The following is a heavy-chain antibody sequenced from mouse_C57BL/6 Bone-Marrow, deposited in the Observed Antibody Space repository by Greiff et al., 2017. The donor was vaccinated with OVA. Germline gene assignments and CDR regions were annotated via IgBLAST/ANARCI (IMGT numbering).Heavy chain of an antibody. D-gene: IGHD2-4*01. J-gene: IGHJ2*01. CDR3: ARKGIYYDYDDYVDY. CDR2: IYPRSGNT. Sequence: VQLQQSGAELARPGASVKLSCKASGYTFTSYGISWVKQRTGQGLEWIGEIYPRSGNTYYNEKFKGKATLTADKSSSTAYMEIRSLTSEDSAVYFCARKGIYYDYDDYVDYWGQGTTLTVSS. CDR1: GYTFTSYG. V-gene: IGHV1-81*01.